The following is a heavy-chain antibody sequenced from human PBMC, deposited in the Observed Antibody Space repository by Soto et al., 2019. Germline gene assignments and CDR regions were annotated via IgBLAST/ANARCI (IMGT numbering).Heavy chain of an antibody. Sequence: EVQLVESGGGLIQPGGSLRLSGAASGFTFSSYSMNWVRQAPGKGLEWISYISSSDINKYYADSVKGRFTISRDIAKNSLYLQMNSLRAEDTAVYYCARDYGDYVPRNDYWGQGTLVTVSS. CDR3: ARDYGDYVPRNDY. CDR1: GFTFSSYS. D-gene: IGHD4-17*01. CDR2: ISSSDINK. V-gene: IGHV3-48*01. J-gene: IGHJ4*02.